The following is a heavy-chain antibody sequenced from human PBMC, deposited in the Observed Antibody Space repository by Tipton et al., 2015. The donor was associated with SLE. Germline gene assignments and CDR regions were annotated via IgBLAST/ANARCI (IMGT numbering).Heavy chain of an antibody. D-gene: IGHD1-26*01. J-gene: IGHJ4*02. CDR2: IYTSAST. V-gene: IGHV4-4*08. Sequence: TLSLTCTVSGGSISSHYWGWIRQPPGKGLEWIGSIYTSASTIYNPSLKSRVTLSSDTPKNQFSLRVRSVTAADTAVYYCARGGGSYYDYWGQGTLVTVSS. CDR3: ARGGGSYYDY. CDR1: GGSISSHY.